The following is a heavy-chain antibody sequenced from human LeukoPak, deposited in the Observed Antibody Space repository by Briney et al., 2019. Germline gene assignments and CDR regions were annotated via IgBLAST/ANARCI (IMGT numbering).Heavy chain of an antibody. CDR3: ARDSSSWYNWFDP. D-gene: IGHD6-13*01. Sequence: GGSLRLSCAASGFTFSSYNMNWVRHAPGKGLEWVSSISSSGTYIYHADSVKGRFTISRDNAKNSLYLQMNSLRAEDTAVYYCARDSSSWYNWFDPWGQGTLVTVSS. CDR2: ISSSGTYI. CDR1: GFTFSSYN. J-gene: IGHJ5*02. V-gene: IGHV3-21*01.